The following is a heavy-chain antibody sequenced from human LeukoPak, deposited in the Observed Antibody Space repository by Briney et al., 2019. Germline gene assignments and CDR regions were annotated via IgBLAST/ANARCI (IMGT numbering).Heavy chain of an antibody. Sequence: PSETLSLTCTVSGGSISSYYWSWIRQPPGKGLEWIGYIYYSGSTNYNPSLKSRVTISVDTSKNQFSLKLSSVTAADTAVYYCARHKVSYYYGSGSYSLSEFDYWGQGTLVTVSS. CDR3: ARHKVSYYYGSGSYSLSEFDY. V-gene: IGHV4-59*08. J-gene: IGHJ4*02. D-gene: IGHD3-10*01. CDR1: GGSISSYY. CDR2: IYYSGST.